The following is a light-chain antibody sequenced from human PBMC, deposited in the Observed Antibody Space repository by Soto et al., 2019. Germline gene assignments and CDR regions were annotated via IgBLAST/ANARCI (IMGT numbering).Light chain of an antibody. J-gene: IGLJ1*01. Sequence: QSVLTQPASVSGSPGQSITISCTRTSSDVGAYNYVSWYQQYPGKAPKLMIYGVTNRPSGVSNRFSGSKTGNTASLTISGLQAEDEADYYCCAYTSTSALYVFGTGTQLTVL. CDR2: GVT. V-gene: IGLV2-14*01. CDR3: CAYTSTSALYV. CDR1: SSDVGAYNY.